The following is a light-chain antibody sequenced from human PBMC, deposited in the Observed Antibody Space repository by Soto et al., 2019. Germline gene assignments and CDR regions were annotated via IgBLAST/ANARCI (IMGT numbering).Light chain of an antibody. V-gene: IGKV3-20*01. J-gene: IGKJ1*01. CDR2: DIS. Sequence: ETVLTQSPGTLFLSPGERATLSCRASQNIHNNYLAWYQQKPGQAPRLLIYDISTRATGIPDRFSGSGSGTDFTLTISRLEPEDFAVYYCQRYDTAKTFGQGTKVEIK. CDR3: QRYDTAKT. CDR1: QNIHNNY.